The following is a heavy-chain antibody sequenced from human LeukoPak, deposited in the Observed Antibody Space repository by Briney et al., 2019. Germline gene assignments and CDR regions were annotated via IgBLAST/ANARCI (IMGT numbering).Heavy chain of an antibody. V-gene: IGHV3-7*01. J-gene: IGHJ4*02. CDR1: GFTFSSYW. D-gene: IGHD2-21*02. CDR2: IKQDGSEK. Sequence: GGSLRLSCAASGFTFSSYWMSWVRQAPGKGLEWVANIKQDGSEKYYVDSVKGRFTISRDNAKNSLYLQMNSLRAEDTAVYYCARHPPSGGDCLDYWGQGILVTVSS. CDR3: ARHPPSGGDCLDY.